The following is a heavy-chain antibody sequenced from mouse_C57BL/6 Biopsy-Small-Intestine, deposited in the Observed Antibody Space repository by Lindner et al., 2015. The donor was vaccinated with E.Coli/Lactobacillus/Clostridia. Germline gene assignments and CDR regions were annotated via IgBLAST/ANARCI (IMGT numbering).Heavy chain of an antibody. CDR3: ARDSSSWYYYYYGMDV. V-gene: IGHV1-59*01. CDR2: IGAYNGNT. D-gene: IGHD1-1*01. J-gene: IGHJ1*01. CDR1: GYTFTSYG. Sequence: SVKVSCKASGYTFTSYGISWVRQAPGQGLEWMGWIGAYNGNTNYAQKLQGRVTMTTDTSTSTAYMELRSLRSDDTAVYYCARDSSSWYYYYYGMDVWGQGTTVTVSS.